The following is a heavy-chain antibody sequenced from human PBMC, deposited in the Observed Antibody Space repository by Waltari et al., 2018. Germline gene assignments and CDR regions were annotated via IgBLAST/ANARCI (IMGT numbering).Heavy chain of an antibody. CDR3: ARNWEIRGGMDV. V-gene: IGHV4-34*02. Sequence: QVQLRQWGAGLLKPSETLSLTCAVYGGSFSGYHWSWIRQPPGKGRGWIGEINHSGNANQNPSLKSGVTIAVDTSKNQFVLKLTSVTAADTAVYYCARNWEIRGGMDVWGKGTTVTVSS. J-gene: IGHJ6*03. D-gene: IGHD1-26*01. CDR1: GGSFSGYH. CDR2: INHSGNA.